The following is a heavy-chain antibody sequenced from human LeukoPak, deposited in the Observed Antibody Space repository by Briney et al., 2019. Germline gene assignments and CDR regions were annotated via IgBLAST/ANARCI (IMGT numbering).Heavy chain of an antibody. CDR3: SRGLDSRKLGY. CDR1: GASFSSGDQY. V-gene: IGHV4-31*03. J-gene: IGHJ4*02. D-gene: IGHD3-22*01. Sequence: SETLSLACTVSGASFSSGDQYWNWIRQSPGKGLEWIGSIHPSGTLYNNPSLESRVTMSMDTSKNQFSLNLNSVTAADTAVYFCSRGLDSRKLGYWGQGTLVTVSS. CDR2: IHPSGTL.